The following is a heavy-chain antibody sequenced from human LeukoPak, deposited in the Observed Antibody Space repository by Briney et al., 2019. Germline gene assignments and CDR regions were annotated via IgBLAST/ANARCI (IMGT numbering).Heavy chain of an antibody. Sequence: GGSLRLSCAASGFTFDDYGMSWVRQAPGKGLEWVSGINWNGGSTGYADSVKGRFTISRDNAKNSLYLQMNSLRAEDTALYYCARLATLRYCSSTSCYPPAFDYWGQGTLVTVSS. V-gene: IGHV3-20*04. CDR1: GFTFDDYG. J-gene: IGHJ4*02. D-gene: IGHD2-2*01. CDR2: INWNGGST. CDR3: ARLATLRYCSSTSCYPPAFDY.